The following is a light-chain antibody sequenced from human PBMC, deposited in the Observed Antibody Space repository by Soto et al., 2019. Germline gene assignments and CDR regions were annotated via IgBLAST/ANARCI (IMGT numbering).Light chain of an antibody. J-gene: IGKJ3*01. CDR1: QSVSSY. CDR3: QQRTHGPRSST. Sequence: EIVLTQSPATLSLSPGERATLSCRASQSVSSYLAWYQQKPGQAPRLLIYDTSKRATGLPARFSGSGSGTGFTLTISSLKPEDFAVYYCQQRTHGPRSSTFGPGTKVDIK. CDR2: DTS. V-gene: IGKV3-11*01.